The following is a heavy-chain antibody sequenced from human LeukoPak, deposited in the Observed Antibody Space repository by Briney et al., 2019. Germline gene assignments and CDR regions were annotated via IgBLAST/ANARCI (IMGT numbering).Heavy chain of an antibody. CDR1: GGSISGYY. D-gene: IGHD2-21*01. CDR3: ARTHCGGGSCDTFDP. V-gene: IGHV4-59*01. Sequence: PSETLSLTCTVSGGSISGYYWSWIRQPPGKGLEYIGYIYYSGSTNYNPSLKSRVTISVDTSKNHFSLKLSSVTAADTAVYYCARTHCGGGSCDTFDPWGQGTLVTVSS. J-gene: IGHJ5*02. CDR2: IYYSGST.